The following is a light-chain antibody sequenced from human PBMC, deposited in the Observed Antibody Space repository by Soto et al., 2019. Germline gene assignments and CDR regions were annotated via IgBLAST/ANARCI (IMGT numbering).Light chain of an antibody. J-gene: IGKJ2*01. CDR2: GAS. Sequence: EIVLTQSPGTLSLSPGERATLSCRASQSVSTTYLAWYQQKLGQAPRLLIYGASSRVTDIPDRFSGSGSGTDFTLTISRLEPEDCAVYYCQHYGNSPPMHTVGQGTKLEIK. V-gene: IGKV3-20*01. CDR3: QHYGNSPPMHT. CDR1: QSVSTTY.